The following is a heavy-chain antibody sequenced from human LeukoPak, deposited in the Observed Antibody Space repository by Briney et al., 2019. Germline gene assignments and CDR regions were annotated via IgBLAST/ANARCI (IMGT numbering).Heavy chain of an antibody. V-gene: IGHV1-2*02. J-gene: IGHJ4*02. CDR2: INPNSGGT. D-gene: IGHD4-11*01. CDR1: GYTFTGYY. CDR3: ARGYYDYSNYFAY. Sequence: ASVKVSCKASGYTFTGYYMHWVRQAPGQGLEWMGWINPNSGGTNYAQKFQGRVTITADKSTSTAYMELSSLRSEDTAVYYCARGYYDYSNYFAYWGQGTLVAVSS.